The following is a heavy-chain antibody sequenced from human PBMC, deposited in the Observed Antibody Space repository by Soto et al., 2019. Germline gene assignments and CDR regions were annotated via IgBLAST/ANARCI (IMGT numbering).Heavy chain of an antibody. CDR3: ARVDRPYGDYGTFDY. J-gene: IGHJ4*02. V-gene: IGHV1-3*01. CDR1: GYTFTSYA. D-gene: IGHD4-17*01. Sequence: QVQLVQSGAEVKKPGASVKVSCKASGYTFTSYAMHWVRQAPGQRLEWMGWINAGNGNTKYSQKFQGRVTITRDTSXXTAYMEMSSLRSEDTAVYYCARVDRPYGDYGTFDYWGQGTLVTVSS. CDR2: INAGNGNT.